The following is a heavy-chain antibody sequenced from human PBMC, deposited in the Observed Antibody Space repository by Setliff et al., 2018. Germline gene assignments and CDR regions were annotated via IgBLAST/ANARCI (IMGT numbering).Heavy chain of an antibody. J-gene: IGHJ4*02. D-gene: IGHD3-10*02. CDR1: GASITSGGFY. Sequence: PSETLSLTCSVSGASITSGGFYWTWIRQPAGKGLEWIGHISPSGSTTYNPSVKSRVTMSVDTSKNQFYLNLTSTTAADTAAYDCARWGLLCSGTYHNVPFFWGQGTLVTVSS. CDR3: ARWGLLCSGTYHNVPFF. V-gene: IGHV4-61*09. CDR2: ISPSGST.